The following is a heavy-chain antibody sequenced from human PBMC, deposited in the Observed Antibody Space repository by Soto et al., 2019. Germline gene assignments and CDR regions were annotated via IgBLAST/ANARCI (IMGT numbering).Heavy chain of an antibody. V-gene: IGHV4-39*01. CDR1: GESISSSSYY. CDR3: ARQRTTVVTQAYFDH. J-gene: IGHJ4*02. D-gene: IGHD2-21*02. Sequence: SETLSLTCIVSGESISSSSYYWGWIRQPPGKGLEWIGSIYYSGRTYYNPSFKSRVTISIDTSKNEFSLKLSSVTATDTAVYYCARQRTTVVTQAYFDHWGQGALVTVSS. CDR2: IYYSGRT.